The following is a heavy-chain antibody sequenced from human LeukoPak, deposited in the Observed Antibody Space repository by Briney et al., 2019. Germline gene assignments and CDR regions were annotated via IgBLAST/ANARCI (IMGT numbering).Heavy chain of an antibody. CDR2: IVGSGRNT. CDR3: AKEGGYDGVDW. D-gene: IGHD5-12*01. V-gene: IGHV3-23*01. CDR1: GISFSIYT. J-gene: IGHJ4*02. Sequence: GGSLRLSCTASGISFSIYTMSWVRQAPGKGLEWVSAIVGSGRNTYYADSVKGRFTISRDNSKNTLYLQMNSLRAEDTAVYHCAKEGGYDGVDWWGQGTLVTVSS.